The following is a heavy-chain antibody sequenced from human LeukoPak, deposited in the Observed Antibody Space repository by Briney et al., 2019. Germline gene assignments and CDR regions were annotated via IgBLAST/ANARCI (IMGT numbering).Heavy chain of an antibody. D-gene: IGHD5-12*01. CDR1: GGSISSSSYY. CDR2: IYYSGST. J-gene: IGHJ6*03. Sequence: ASETLSLTCTVSGGSISSSSYYWGWIRQPPGKGLEWIGSIYYSGSTYYNPSLKSRVTTSVDTSKNQFSLKLSSVTAADTAVYYCARVLWGFGLRGTYYYYYMDVWGKGTTVTISS. V-gene: IGHV4-39*07. CDR3: ARVLWGFGLRGTYYYYYMDV.